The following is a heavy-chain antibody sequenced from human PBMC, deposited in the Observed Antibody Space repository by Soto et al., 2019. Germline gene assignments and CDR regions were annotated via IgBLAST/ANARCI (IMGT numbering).Heavy chain of an antibody. V-gene: IGHV3-23*01. Sequence: GGSLRLSCAASGFTFTNAWMNWVRQAPGKGLDWVSSISDSADRIYYADSVRGRFTFSRDNSKNTLYLQMNSLRAEDTAVYYCAKDVLRFLEWLAFYGMDVWGQGTTVTVSS. D-gene: IGHD3-3*01. CDR3: AKDVLRFLEWLAFYGMDV. CDR2: ISDSADRI. J-gene: IGHJ6*02. CDR1: GFTFTNAW.